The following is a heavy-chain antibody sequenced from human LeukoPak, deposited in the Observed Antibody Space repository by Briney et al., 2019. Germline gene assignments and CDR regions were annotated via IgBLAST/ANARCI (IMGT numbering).Heavy chain of an antibody. CDR3: ARKFRLGYCSGGSCYLPFDY. CDR2: IIPIFGTA. J-gene: IGHJ4*02. D-gene: IGHD2-15*01. CDR1: GGTFSSYA. V-gene: IGHV1-69*01. Sequence: GSSVKVSCKASGGTFSSYAISWVRQAPGQGLEWMGGIIPIFGTANYAQKFQGRVTITADESTSTAYMELSSLRSEDTAVYYCARKFRLGYCSGGSCYLPFDYWGQGTLVTVSS.